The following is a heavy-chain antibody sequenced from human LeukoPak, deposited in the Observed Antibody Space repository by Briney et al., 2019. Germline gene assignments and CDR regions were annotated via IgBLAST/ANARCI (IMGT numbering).Heavy chain of an antibody. D-gene: IGHD3-22*01. CDR1: GYSFTSYW. CDR2: IYPGDSDT. Sequence: GESLKISCKGSGYSFTSYWIGWVRQMPGKGLEWMGIIYPGDSDTRYSPSFQGQVTISADKSISTAYLQWSSLKASDTAMYYCARVDGSGLDHLYGMDVWGQGTTVTVSS. CDR3: ARVDGSGLDHLYGMDV. J-gene: IGHJ6*02. V-gene: IGHV5-51*01.